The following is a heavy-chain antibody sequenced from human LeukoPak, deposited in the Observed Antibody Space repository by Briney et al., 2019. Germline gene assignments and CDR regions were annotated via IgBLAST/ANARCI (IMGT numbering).Heavy chain of an antibody. CDR1: GYIFITYG. D-gene: IGHD5-24*01. J-gene: IGHJ5*02. V-gene: IGHV1-18*01. CDR3: AREGDGYRGNSRAFDP. Sequence: ASVKVSCKASGYIFITYGISWVRQAPGQGLEWMGWISPYNGHTNYAQKLQGRVTMTTDTSTITAYMELRSLRSDDTAVYYCAREGDGYRGNSRAFDPWGQGTLVTVSS. CDR2: ISPYNGHT.